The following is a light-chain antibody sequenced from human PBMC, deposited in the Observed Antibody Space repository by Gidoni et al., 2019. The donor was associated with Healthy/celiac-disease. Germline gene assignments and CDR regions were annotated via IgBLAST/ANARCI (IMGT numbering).Light chain of an antibody. CDR3: QQYGSSPWT. V-gene: IGKV3-20*01. CDR2: GAS. CDR1: QSVSSSY. J-gene: IGKJ1*01. Sequence: EIVLTPPPVTLSLSPGERATLSCRASQSVSSSYVAWYQQTPGQAPRLLIYGASSRATGIPDRFSGSGSGTDFTLTISRLEPEDFAVYYCQQYGSSPWTFGQGTKVEIK.